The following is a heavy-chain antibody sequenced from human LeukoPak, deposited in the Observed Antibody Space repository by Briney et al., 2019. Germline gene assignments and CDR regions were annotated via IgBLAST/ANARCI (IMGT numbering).Heavy chain of an antibody. D-gene: IGHD1-14*01. CDR3: AKANRFFAFDI. J-gene: IGHJ3*02. CDR2: ISGDGGST. V-gene: IGHV3-43*02. CDR1: GFTFDDYA. Sequence: PGGSLRLSCAASGFTFDDYAMHWVRQAPGKGLEWVSLISGDGGSTYYDDSVKGRFTISRDNSKKSLYLQVNRLRTEDTALYYCAKANRFFAFDIWGQGTMVTVSS.